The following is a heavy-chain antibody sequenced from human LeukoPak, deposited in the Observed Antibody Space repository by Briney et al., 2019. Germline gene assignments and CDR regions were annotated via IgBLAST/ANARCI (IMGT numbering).Heavy chain of an antibody. CDR2: ISYDGSNK. CDR1: GFTFSSYA. Sequence: GRSLRLSCAASGFTFSSYAMHWVRQAPGKGLEWVAVISYDGSNKYYADSVKGRFTISRDNSKNTLYLQMNSLRAEDTAVYYCARASWGSSELDYWGQGTLVTVSS. J-gene: IGHJ4*02. D-gene: IGHD6-6*01. V-gene: IGHV3-30-3*01. CDR3: ARASWGSSELDY.